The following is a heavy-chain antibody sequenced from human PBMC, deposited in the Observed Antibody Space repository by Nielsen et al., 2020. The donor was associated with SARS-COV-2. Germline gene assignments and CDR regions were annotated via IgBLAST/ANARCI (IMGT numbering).Heavy chain of an antibody. CDR3: ARAPGYCSGGSCYYPGYYYYGMDV. Sequence: ASVKVSCKASGYTFTGYYMHWVRQAPGQGLEWMGWINPNSGGTNYAQKFQGRVTMTRDTSISTAYMELSRLRSDDTAVYYCARAPGYCSGGSCYYPGYYYYGMDVWGQGTTVTVSS. V-gene: IGHV1-2*02. CDR2: INPNSGGT. CDR1: GYTFTGYY. D-gene: IGHD2-15*01. J-gene: IGHJ6*02.